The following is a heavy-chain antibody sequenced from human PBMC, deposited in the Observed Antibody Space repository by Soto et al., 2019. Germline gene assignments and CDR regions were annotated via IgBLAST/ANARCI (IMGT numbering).Heavy chain of an antibody. CDR1: GGSISSYY. Sequence: SETLSLTCTVSGGSISSYYWSWIRQSAGKGLEWIGRIYNGGNTQYNPSLKSRVTMSADTSKNQFSLRLNSVNGADKAVYYCARDGSASYGLDVWGQGTTVTVSS. V-gene: IGHV4-4*07. D-gene: IGHD3-10*01. CDR2: IYNGGNT. J-gene: IGHJ6*02. CDR3: ARDGSASYGLDV.